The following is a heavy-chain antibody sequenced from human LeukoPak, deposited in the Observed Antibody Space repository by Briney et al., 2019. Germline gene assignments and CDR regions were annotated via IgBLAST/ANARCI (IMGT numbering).Heavy chain of an antibody. J-gene: IGHJ3*02. CDR3: ASLAGDYQGADAFDI. D-gene: IGHD4-17*01. Sequence: PSETLSLTCTVSGGSISSYYWSWIRQPPGKGLEWIGYIYYSGSTNYNPSLKSRVTMSVDTSKNQFSLKLSSVTAADTAVYYCASLAGDYQGADAFDIWGQGKMVTVSS. CDR2: IYYSGST. V-gene: IGHV4-59*01. CDR1: GGSISSYY.